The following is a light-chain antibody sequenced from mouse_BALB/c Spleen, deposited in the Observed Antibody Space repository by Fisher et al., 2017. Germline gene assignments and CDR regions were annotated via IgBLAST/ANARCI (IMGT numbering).Light chain of an antibody. J-gene: IGKJ5*01. V-gene: IGKV4-68*01. CDR2: LTS. CDR1: SSVSY. Sequence: IVMTQSPALMSASPGEKVTMTCSASSSVSYMYWYQQKPRSSPKPWIYLTSNLASGVPGRFSGSGSVTSYSLTISSMEADDAATYYCQQWSSNPLTYGAGTKLELK. CDR3: QQWSSNPLT.